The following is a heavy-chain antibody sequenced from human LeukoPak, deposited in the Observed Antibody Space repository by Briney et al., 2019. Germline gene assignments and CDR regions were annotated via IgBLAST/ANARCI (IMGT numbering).Heavy chain of an antibody. Sequence: GASVKVSCKASGYTFIGYYMHWVRQAPGQGLEWMGWINPNSGGTNYAQKFQGRVTMTTDTSISTAYMELGGLRYDDTAVYYCARVSSSGDYYDNWGQGTLVTVSS. CDR3: ARVSSSGDYYDN. J-gene: IGHJ4*02. V-gene: IGHV1-2*02. D-gene: IGHD3-10*01. CDR2: INPNSGGT. CDR1: GYTFIGYY.